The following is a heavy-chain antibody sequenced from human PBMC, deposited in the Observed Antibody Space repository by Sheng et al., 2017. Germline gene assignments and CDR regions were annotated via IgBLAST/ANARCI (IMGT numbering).Heavy chain of an antibody. CDR2: ISWNSGSI. J-gene: IGHJ2*01. Sequence: EVQLVESGGGLVQPGRSLRLSCAASGFTFDDYAMHWVRQTPGKGLEWVSGISWNSGSIGYADSVKGRFTISRDNAKNSLYLQMNSLRAEDMALYYCAKDSSSWYWYFDLWGLAPWSLSPQ. V-gene: IGHV3-9*03. CDR3: AKDSSSWYWYFDL. D-gene: IGHD6-13*01. CDR1: GFTFDDYA.